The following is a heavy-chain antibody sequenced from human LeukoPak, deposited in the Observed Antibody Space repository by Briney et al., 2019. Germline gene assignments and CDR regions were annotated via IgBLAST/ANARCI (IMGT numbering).Heavy chain of an antibody. CDR2: ISSSGSTI. Sequence: KPGGSLRLSCAASGFTFSDYYMSWIRQAPGKGLEWVSYISSSGSTIYYADSVKGRFTISRDNAKTSLYLQMNSLRAEDTALYYCARDLSGVTGYTYGRGIDYWGQGTLVTVSS. CDR3: ARDLSGVTGYTYGRGIDY. V-gene: IGHV3-11*04. D-gene: IGHD5-18*01. CDR1: GFTFSDYY. J-gene: IGHJ4*02.